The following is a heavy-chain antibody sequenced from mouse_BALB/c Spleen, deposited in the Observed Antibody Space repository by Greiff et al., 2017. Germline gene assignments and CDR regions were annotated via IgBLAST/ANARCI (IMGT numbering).Heavy chain of an antibody. J-gene: IGHJ4*01. V-gene: IGHV5-17*02. CDR3: ARSLLNAMDY. D-gene: IGHD2-10*01. CDR1: GFTFSSFG. Sequence: EVKLMESGGGLVQPGGSRKLSCAASGFTFSSFGMHWVRQAPEKGLEWVAYISSGSSTIYYADTVKGRFTISRDNPKNTLFLQMTSLRSEDTAMYYCARSLLNAMDYWGQGTSVTVSS. CDR2: ISSGSSTI.